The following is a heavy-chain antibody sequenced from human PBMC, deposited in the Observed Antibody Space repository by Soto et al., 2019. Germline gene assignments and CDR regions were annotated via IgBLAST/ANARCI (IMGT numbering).Heavy chain of an antibody. Sequence: GGSLRLSCAASGFTFSSYSMNWVRQAPGKGLEWVSYISSSSSTIYYADSVKGRFTISRDNAKNSLYLQMNSLRAEDTAVYYCAIVRIVVVPAAIHDAFDIWGQGTMVTVSS. CDR1: GFTFSSYS. CDR2: ISSSSSTI. D-gene: IGHD2-2*01. CDR3: AIVRIVVVPAAIHDAFDI. V-gene: IGHV3-48*01. J-gene: IGHJ3*02.